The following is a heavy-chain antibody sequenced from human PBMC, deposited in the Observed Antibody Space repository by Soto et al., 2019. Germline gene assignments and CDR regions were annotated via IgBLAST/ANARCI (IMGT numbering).Heavy chain of an antibody. V-gene: IGHV3-48*02. CDR2: ISSSSSTI. J-gene: IGHJ6*02. D-gene: IGHD3-3*01. Sequence: GGSLRLSCAASGFTFSSYSMNWVRQAPGKGLEWVSYISSSSSTIYYADSVKGRFTISRDNAKNSLYLQMNSLRDEDTAVYYCARDAPYYDFWSGYYPKPNYYYYGMDVWGQGTTVTVSS. CDR1: GFTFSSYS. CDR3: ARDAPYYDFWSGYYPKPNYYYYGMDV.